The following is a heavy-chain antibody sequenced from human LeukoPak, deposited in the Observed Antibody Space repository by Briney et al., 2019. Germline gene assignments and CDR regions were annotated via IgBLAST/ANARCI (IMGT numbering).Heavy chain of an antibody. CDR1: GGSISSGGYY. CDR2: IYYSGST. Sequence: PSETLSLTCTVSGGSISSGGYYWSWIRQHPGKGLEWIGYIYYSGSTYYNPSLKSRVTISVDTPKNQFSLKLSSVTAADTAVYYCARVQYSSGREIDYWGQGTLVTVSS. J-gene: IGHJ4*02. V-gene: IGHV4-31*03. CDR3: ARVQYSSGREIDY. D-gene: IGHD6-19*01.